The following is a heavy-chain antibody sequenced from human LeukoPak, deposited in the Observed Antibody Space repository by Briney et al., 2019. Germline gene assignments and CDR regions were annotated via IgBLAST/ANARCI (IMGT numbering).Heavy chain of an antibody. CDR2: IIPIFGTA. J-gene: IGHJ4*02. V-gene: IGHV1-69*05. CDR3: AIHFTGLFYFDY. D-gene: IGHD3-22*01. Sequence: ASVKVSCKASGGTFSGYAISWVRQAPGQGLEWMGGIIPIFGTANYAQKFQGRVTITTDESTSTAYMELSSLRSEDTAVYYCAIHFTGLFYFDYWGQGALVTVSS. CDR1: GGTFSGYA.